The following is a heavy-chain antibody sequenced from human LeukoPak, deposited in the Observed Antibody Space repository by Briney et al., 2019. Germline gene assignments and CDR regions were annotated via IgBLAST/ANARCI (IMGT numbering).Heavy chain of an antibody. CDR3: ARGRNSGFDY. CDR2: TYYRSKWNN. J-gene: IGHJ4*02. Sequence: SQTLSLTCAISGGSVSGNSAVAWNWLRQSPSRGLEWLRRTYYRSKWNNDYAVSVKSRITINPDTSKNQFSLHLNSVTPEDTAVYYCARGRNSGFDYWGQGTLVTVSS. D-gene: IGHD2/OR15-2a*01. V-gene: IGHV6-1*01. CDR1: GGSVSGNSAVA.